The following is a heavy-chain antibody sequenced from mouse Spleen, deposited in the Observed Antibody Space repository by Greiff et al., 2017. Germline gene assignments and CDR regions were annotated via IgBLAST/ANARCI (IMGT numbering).Heavy chain of an antibody. D-gene: IGHD1-1*01. V-gene: IGHV1-82*01. J-gene: IGHJ4*01. CDR1: GYAFSSSW. CDR3: ARDYYGSSYEICYAMDY. Sequence: QVQLKESGPELVKPGASVKISCKASGYAFSSSWMNWVKQRPGKGLEWIGRIYPGDGDTNYNGKFTGKATLTADKSSSTAYMQLSSLTSEDSAVYFCARDYYGSSYEICYAMDYWGQGTSVTVSS. CDR2: IYPGDGDT.